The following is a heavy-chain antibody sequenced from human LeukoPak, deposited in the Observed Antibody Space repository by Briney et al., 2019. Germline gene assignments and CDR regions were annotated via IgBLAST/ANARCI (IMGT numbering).Heavy chain of an antibody. CDR2: IYYSGST. V-gene: IGHV4-39*01. J-gene: IGHJ6*02. D-gene: IGHD6-6*01. Sequence: SETLSLTCTVSGGTISNTNYYWDWIRQPPGKGLEWIGSIYYSGSTYYNPSLKSRVTISLDTSRNQFSLKLSSVTAADTAMYYCARQQLHRTGNYYYYYGTDVWGQGTTVTVSS. CDR1: GGTISNTNYY. CDR3: ARQQLHRTGNYYYYYGTDV.